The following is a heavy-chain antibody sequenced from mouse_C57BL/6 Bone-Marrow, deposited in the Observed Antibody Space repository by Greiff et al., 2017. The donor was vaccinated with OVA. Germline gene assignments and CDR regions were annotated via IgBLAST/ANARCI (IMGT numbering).Heavy chain of an antibody. Sequence: VKLQQPGAELVKPGASVKLSCKASGYTFTSYWMHWVKQRPGQGLEWIGMIHPNSGSTNYNAKFKSKATLTVDKSSSTAYMQLSSLTSEDSAVYYCARRIDSSSDYWGQGTSVTVSS. J-gene: IGHJ4*01. V-gene: IGHV1-64*01. CDR2: IHPNSGST. CDR3: ARRIDSSSDY. CDR1: GYTFTSYW. D-gene: IGHD3-2*02.